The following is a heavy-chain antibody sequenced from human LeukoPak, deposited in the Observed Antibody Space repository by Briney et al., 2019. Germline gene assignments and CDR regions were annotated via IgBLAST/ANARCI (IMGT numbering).Heavy chain of an antibody. J-gene: IGHJ4*02. CDR2: ISSSSSYI. D-gene: IGHD6-19*01. CDR3: ARSSGWYPYYFDY. CDR1: GFTFSSYS. V-gene: IGHV3-21*01. Sequence: GGSLRLSCAASGFTFSSYSMIWVRQAPGKGLEWVSSISSSSSYIYYADSVKGRFTISRDNAKNSLYLQMNSLRAEDTAVYYCARSSGWYPYYFDYWGQGTWSPSPQ.